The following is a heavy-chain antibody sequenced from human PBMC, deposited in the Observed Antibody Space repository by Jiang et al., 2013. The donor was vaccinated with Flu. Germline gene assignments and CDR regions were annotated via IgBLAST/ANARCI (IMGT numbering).Heavy chain of an antibody. CDR3: ARLWHHATAEYYYYMDV. V-gene: IGHV1-69*01. CDR2: IIPIFGTA. CDR1: GGTFSSYA. D-gene: IGHD2-21*01. Sequence: VESGAEVKKPGSSVKVSCKASGGTFSSYAISWVRQAPGQGLEWMGGIIPIFGTANYAQKFQGRVTITADESTSTAYMELSSLRSEDTAVYYCARLWHHATAEYYYYMDVWGKGTTVTVSS. J-gene: IGHJ6*03.